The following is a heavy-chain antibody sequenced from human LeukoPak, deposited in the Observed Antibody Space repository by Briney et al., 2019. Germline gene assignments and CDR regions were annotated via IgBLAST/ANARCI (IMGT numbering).Heavy chain of an antibody. V-gene: IGHV3-23*01. D-gene: IGHD2-21*02. CDR2: ISGTGDAT. CDR1: GFTFSNYA. CDR3: ARDRDFPRDQLDY. J-gene: IGHJ4*02. Sequence: GGSLRLFCAASGFTFSNYAMSWVRQAPGKGLEWVSAISGTGDATWYPDSVKGRFTISRDKSKNTLYLQMNSLRAEDTALYYCARDRDFPRDQLDYWGQGTLVTVSS.